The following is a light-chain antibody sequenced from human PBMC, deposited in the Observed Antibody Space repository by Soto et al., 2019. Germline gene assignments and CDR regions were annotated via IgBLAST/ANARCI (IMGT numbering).Light chain of an antibody. CDR2: GAS. J-gene: IGKJ1*01. Sequence: EIVLTQSPGTLSLSPGERATLSCRASQSVSSSYLAWYQQNRGQAPRLLIYGASSRAPGIPDRFGGSGSGTAITLTISRLEPEDFAVYYCKQYGSSRWTFGQGTQVEIK. V-gene: IGKV3-20*01. CDR1: QSVSSSY. CDR3: KQYGSSRWT.